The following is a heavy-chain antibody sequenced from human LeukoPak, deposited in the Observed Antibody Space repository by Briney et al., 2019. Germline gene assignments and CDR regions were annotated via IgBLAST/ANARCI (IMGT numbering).Heavy chain of an antibody. CDR2: IYYSGST. J-gene: IGHJ5*02. CDR1: GGSISSYY. CDR3: ARDNPMVYARNNWFDP. D-gene: IGHD2-8*01. Sequence: KPSETLSLTCTVSGGSISSYYWSWIRQPPGKGLEWIGYIYYSGSTNYNPSLKSRVTMSVDTSKNQFSLKLSSVTAADTAVYYCARDNPMVYARNNWFDPWGQGTLVTVSS. V-gene: IGHV4-59*12.